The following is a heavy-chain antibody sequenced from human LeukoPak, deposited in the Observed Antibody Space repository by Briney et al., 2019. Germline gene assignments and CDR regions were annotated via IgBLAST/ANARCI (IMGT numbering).Heavy chain of an antibody. CDR3: AKSHYYGSGSIDY. CDR1: GFTFSSYW. Sequence: GGSLRLSCAASGFTFSSYWMSWVRQAPGKGLEWVANIKEDGSEKYYVDSVKGRFTISRDNAKNALYLQVNSLRADDAALYYCAKSHYYGSGSIDYWGQGTLVTVSS. D-gene: IGHD3-10*01. V-gene: IGHV3-7*03. J-gene: IGHJ4*02. CDR2: IKEDGSEK.